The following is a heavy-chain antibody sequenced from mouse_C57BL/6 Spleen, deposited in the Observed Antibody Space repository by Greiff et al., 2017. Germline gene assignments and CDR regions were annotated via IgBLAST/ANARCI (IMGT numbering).Heavy chain of an antibody. CDR3: ARFYDGYSSWFAH. D-gene: IGHD2-3*01. J-gene: IGHJ3*01. Sequence: EVQLQQSGPELVKPGASVKMSCKASGYTFTDYNMHWVKQSHGKSLEWIGYINPNNGGTSYNQKFKGKATLTVNKSSSTAYMELRSLTSEDSAVYYCARFYDGYSSWFAHWGQGTLVTVSA. CDR2: INPNNGGT. V-gene: IGHV1-22*01. CDR1: GYTFTDYN.